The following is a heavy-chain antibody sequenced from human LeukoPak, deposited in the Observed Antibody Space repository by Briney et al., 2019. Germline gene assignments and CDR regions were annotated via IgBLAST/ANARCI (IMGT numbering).Heavy chain of an antibody. CDR3: ARQDPPYSYDSSGYSDY. D-gene: IGHD3-22*01. CDR1: GFTFSSYL. Sequence: GGSLRLSCAASGFTFSSYLMSWVRQAPGKALEWVANIKKDGSEKDYVDSVKGRFTISRDNGKNSLYLQMNSLSAEDTAVYYCARQDPPYSYDSSGYSDYWGQGTLVTVSS. V-gene: IGHV3-7*01. CDR2: IKKDGSEK. J-gene: IGHJ4*02.